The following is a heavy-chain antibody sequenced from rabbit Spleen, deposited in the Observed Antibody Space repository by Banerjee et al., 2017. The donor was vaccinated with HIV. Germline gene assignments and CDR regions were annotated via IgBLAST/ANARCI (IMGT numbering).Heavy chain of an antibody. CDR1: GFSFSSTYW. J-gene: IGHJ4*01. D-gene: IGHD2-1*01. Sequence: QEQLVESGGGLVQPEGSLTLTCTASGFSFSSTYWTCWVRQAPGKGLEWIACIYAGSSGSTYYASWAKGRFTISKTSSTTVTLQMTSLTVADTATYFCARGSATMTMVITGYYFNLWGQGTLVTVS. CDR2: IYAGSSGST. CDR3: ARGSATMTMVITGYYFNL. V-gene: IGHV1S45*01.